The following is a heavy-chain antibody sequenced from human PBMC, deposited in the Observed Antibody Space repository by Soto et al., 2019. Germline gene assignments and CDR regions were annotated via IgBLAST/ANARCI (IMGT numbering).Heavy chain of an antibody. CDR3: ARGSSWKRGFDY. CDR2: MNPNSGNT. D-gene: IGHD6-6*01. J-gene: IGHJ4*02. CDR1: GYTFTSYD. Sequence: EASVKVSCKASGYTFTSYDINWVRQATGQGLEWMGWMNPNSGNTGYAQKFQGRVTMTRNTSISTAYMELSSLRSEDTAVYYCARGSSWKRGFDYWGQGTLVTVSS. V-gene: IGHV1-8*01.